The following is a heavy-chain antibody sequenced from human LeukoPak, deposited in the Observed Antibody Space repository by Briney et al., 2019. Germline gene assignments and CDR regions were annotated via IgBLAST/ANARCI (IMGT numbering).Heavy chain of an antibody. CDR2: ISSNGGST. CDR1: GFTFSSYA. J-gene: IGHJ6*03. D-gene: IGHD2-21*02. Sequence: GGSLRLSCAASGFTFSSYAMHWVRQAPGKGLEYVSAISSNGGSTYYANSVKGRFTISRDNSKNTLYLQMGSLRAEDMAVYYCARDRNPYCGGDCYSYYYYYMDVWGKGTTVTVSS. V-gene: IGHV3-64*01. CDR3: ARDRNPYCGGDCYSYYYYYMDV.